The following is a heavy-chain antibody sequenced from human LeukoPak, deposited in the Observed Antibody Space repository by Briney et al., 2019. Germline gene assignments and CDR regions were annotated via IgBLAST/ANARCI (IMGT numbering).Heavy chain of an antibody. CDR2: ISSSVNYI. CDR3: ARDGDDGGYFDY. D-gene: IGHD7-27*01. J-gene: IGHJ4*02. V-gene: IGHV3-21*01. CDR1: GFTFSTYS. Sequence: GGSLRLSCAASGFTFSTYSMTWVRQAPGKGLEWVSFISSSVNYIYYADSVKDRFTISRDNAKNSLYLQMNSLRAEDTAVYYCARDGDDGGYFDYWGQGTLVTVSS.